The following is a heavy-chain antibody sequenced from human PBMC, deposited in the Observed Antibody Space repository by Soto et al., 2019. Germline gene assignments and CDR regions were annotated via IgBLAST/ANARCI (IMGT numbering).Heavy chain of an antibody. V-gene: IGHV1-69*13. CDR2: IIPIFGTA. CDR3: ARDPRDSRGY. Sequence: SVKISCKASGGTVSSYAMSRVRQAPGQGLEWMGGIIPIFGTANYAQKFQGRVTITADESTSTAYMELSSLRSEDTAVYYCARDPRDSRGYWGQGTVVPVSS. J-gene: IGHJ4*02. D-gene: IGHD2-21*02. CDR1: GGTVSSYA.